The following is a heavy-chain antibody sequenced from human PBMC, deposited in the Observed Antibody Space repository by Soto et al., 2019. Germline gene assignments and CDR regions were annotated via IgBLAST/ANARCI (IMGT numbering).Heavy chain of an antibody. V-gene: IGHV1-69*13. J-gene: IGHJ6*04. Sequence: GASVKVSCKASGGTFSSYAISWVRQAPGQGLEWMGGIIPVFGTANYAQKFQGRVTITADESTSTAYMELSSLRSEDTAVYYCASASPKITMVRGVTLNYYYYGMDVWGEGTTVTVSS. D-gene: IGHD3-10*01. CDR1: GGTFSSYA. CDR3: ASASPKITMVRGVTLNYYYYGMDV. CDR2: IIPVFGTA.